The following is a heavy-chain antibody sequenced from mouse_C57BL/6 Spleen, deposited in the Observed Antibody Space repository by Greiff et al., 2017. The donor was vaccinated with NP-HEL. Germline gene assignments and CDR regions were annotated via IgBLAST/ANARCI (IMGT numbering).Heavy chain of an antibody. J-gene: IGHJ3*01. CDR1: GFTFSSYA. D-gene: IGHD2-4*01. V-gene: IGHV5-9-1*02. CDR3: TRDRDYEWFAY. Sequence: EVKLMESGEGLVKPGGSLKLSCAASGFTFSSYAMSWVRQTPEKRLEWVAYISSGGDYIYYADTVKGRFTISRDNARNTLYLQMSSLKSEDTAMYYCTRDRDYEWFAYWGQGTQVTVSA. CDR2: ISSGGDYI.